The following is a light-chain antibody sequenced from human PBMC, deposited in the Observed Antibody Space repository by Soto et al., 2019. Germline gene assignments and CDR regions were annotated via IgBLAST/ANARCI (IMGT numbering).Light chain of an antibody. CDR3: QQYKNYPRS. J-gene: IGKJ1*01. CDR2: DAS. CDR1: ESIRTC. Sequence: AGHRCLIPGRTSESIRTCLAWYQHKPGKAPKFLIYDASSLESGVPSRFSGSGSGTEFTLTISNLQPDDFATYFCQQYKNYPRSFGRGTKVDIK. V-gene: IGKV1-5*01.